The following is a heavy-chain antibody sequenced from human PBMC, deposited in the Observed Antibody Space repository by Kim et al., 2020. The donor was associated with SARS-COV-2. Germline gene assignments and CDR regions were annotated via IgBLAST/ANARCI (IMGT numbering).Heavy chain of an antibody. J-gene: IGHJ4*02. Sequence: GSTTCNPTLKGRIPISVDTSKNQFSLKLSSVPAADTAVYYCASGGYDYWYWGQGTLVTVSS. V-gene: IGHV4-34*10. CDR3: ASGGYDYWY. D-gene: IGHD5-12*01. CDR2: GST.